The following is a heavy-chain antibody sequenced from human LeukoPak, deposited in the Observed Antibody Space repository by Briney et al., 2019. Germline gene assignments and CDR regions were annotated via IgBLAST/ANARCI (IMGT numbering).Heavy chain of an antibody. CDR3: ARSVVAAAGNFDY. CDR1: GGSISSYY. D-gene: IGHD6-13*01. J-gene: IGHJ4*02. CDR2: IYYSGST. Sequence: TSETLSLTCTVSGGSISSYYWSWIRQPPGKGLEWIGYIYYSGSTNYNPSLKSRVTISVDTSKNQFSLKLSSVTAADTAVYYCARSVVAAAGNFDYWGQGTLVTVSS. V-gene: IGHV4-59*01.